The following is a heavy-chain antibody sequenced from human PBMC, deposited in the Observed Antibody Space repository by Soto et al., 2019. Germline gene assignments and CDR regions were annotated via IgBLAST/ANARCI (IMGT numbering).Heavy chain of an antibody. CDR1: GFSLSTGVG. J-gene: IGHJ4*02. Sequence: SGPTLVNPTHTLTLTCTFSGFSLSTGVGVGWIRQPPGKALEWLALMYWDSDKRYSPSLKSRLTITKDPAKNQVVLTMTNMDPVDTATYYCARQYYYDSSGYHRPFDNWGQGTLVTVSS. D-gene: IGHD3-22*01. CDR3: ARQYYYDSSGYHRPFDN. CDR2: MYWDSDK. V-gene: IGHV2-5*02.